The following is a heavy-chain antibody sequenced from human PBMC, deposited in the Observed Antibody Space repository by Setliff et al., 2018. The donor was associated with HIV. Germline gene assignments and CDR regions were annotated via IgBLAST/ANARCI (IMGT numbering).Heavy chain of an antibody. D-gene: IGHD2-21*02. Sequence: SETPSLTCTVSGGSISSYYWSWIRQSPGKGLEWIGYIYYRGSTNYNPSLKSRVTISVDTSKNQFSLKLSSVTAADTAVYYCARSYCGGDCYPDYWGQGTLVTVSS. CDR2: IYYRGST. J-gene: IGHJ4*02. V-gene: IGHV4-59*01. CDR1: GGSISSYY. CDR3: ARSYCGGDCYPDY.